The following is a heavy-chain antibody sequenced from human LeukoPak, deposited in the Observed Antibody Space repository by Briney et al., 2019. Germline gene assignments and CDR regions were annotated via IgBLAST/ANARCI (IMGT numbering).Heavy chain of an antibody. CDR3: ARRAGGYSHPYDY. J-gene: IGHJ4*02. CDR1: GFTFSSYE. CDR2: ISSSGSTI. Sequence: GGSLRLSCAASGFTFSSYEMNWVRQAPGKGLEWVSYISSSGSTIYYADSVKGRFTISRDNAKNSLYLQMNSLRAEDTAVYYCARRAGGYSHPYDYWGQGTLVTVSS. V-gene: IGHV3-48*03. D-gene: IGHD4-23*01.